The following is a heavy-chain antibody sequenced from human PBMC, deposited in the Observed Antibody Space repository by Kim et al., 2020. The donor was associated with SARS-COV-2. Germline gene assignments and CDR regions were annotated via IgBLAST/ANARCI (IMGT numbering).Heavy chain of an antibody. CDR2: IYYTGTT. Sequence: SETLSLTCSVSGGSISSSSYYWAWIRQPPGKGLEWIGPIYYTGTTYYNPSLKSRVTISLDTSKNQFSLKLSSVTAADTAVYHCPRWEATMDFDYWGQGT. CDR1: GGSISSSSYY. D-gene: IGHD3-10*01. J-gene: IGHJ4*02. V-gene: IGHV4-39*07. CDR3: PRWEATMDFDY.